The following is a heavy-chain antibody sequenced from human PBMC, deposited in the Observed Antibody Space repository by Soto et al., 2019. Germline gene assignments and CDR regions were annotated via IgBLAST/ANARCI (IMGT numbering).Heavy chain of an antibody. Sequence: PGGSLRLSCVASGITFGSRAMSWVRQAPGEGLEWVSTITDSGGDAKYADSVRGRFAISRDNSKNSLYLQMNSLRAEDTAVYYCARDPFDRYDSSGYQGGYFDYWGQGTLVTVSS. D-gene: IGHD3-22*01. J-gene: IGHJ4*02. CDR2: ITDSGGDA. CDR3: ARDPFDRYDSSGYQGGYFDY. CDR1: GITFGSRA. V-gene: IGHV3-23*01.